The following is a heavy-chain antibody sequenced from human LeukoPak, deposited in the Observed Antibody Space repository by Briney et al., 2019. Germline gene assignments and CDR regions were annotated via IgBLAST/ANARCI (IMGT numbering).Heavy chain of an antibody. CDR2: ISAYSGIT. Sequence: ASVKVSCKASGYTFTSYGIIWVRQAPGQGLEWMGWISAYSGITNYAQKFQGRATMTIDISTSTAYMELRSLRSDDTAVYYCARGGYFYDSSGSGDFYYYGMGVWGQGTTVTVSS. V-gene: IGHV1-18*01. J-gene: IGHJ6*02. CDR3: ARGGYFYDSSGSGDFYYYGMGV. CDR1: GYTFTSYG. D-gene: IGHD3-22*01.